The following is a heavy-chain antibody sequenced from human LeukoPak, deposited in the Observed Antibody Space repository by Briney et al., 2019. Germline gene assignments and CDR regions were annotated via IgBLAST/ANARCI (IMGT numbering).Heavy chain of an antibody. D-gene: IGHD5-24*01. J-gene: IGHJ4*02. CDR3: ARADRDGNKRFLD. CDR1: GFTFSSYA. Sequence: GGSLRLSCSASGFTFSSYAMHWVRQAPGKGLEWVSYVSSSGTTTYYADSVKGRFTISRDNGKNLVSLQMNSLRDEDTAVYYCARADRDGNKRFLDWGQGTLVTVSS. V-gene: IGHV3-48*02. CDR2: VSSSGTTT.